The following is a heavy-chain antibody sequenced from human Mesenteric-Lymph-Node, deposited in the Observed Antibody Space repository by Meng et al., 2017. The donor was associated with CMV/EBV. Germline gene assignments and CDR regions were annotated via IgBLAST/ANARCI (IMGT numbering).Heavy chain of an antibody. CDR1: GFSFSNYA. Sequence: GESLKISCAASGFSFSNYAIHWVRQAPGKGLEWVSCISSSSSYINYADSVKGRFTIYRDNAKNSVYLQMNSLRAEDTAVYYCASAKGQLGFDYWGQGTLVTVSS. CDR3: ASAKGQLGFDY. D-gene: IGHD6-6*01. V-gene: IGHV3-21*01. CDR2: ISSSSSYI. J-gene: IGHJ4*02.